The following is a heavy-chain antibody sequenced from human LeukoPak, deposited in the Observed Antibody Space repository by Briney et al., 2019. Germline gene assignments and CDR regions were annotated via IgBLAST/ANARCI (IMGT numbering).Heavy chain of an antibody. Sequence: SETLSLTCAVYGGSFSGYYWSWIRQPPGKGQEWIGEINHSGSTNYNPSLKSRVTISVDTSKNQFSLKLSSVTAADTAVYYCARDTYYDILTGYFFDYWGQGTLVTVSS. CDR1: GGSFSGYY. CDR3: ARDTYYDILTGYFFDY. D-gene: IGHD3-9*01. V-gene: IGHV4-34*01. J-gene: IGHJ4*02. CDR2: INHSGST.